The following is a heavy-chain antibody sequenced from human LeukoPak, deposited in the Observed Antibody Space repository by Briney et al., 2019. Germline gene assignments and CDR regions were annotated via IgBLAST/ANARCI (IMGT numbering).Heavy chain of an antibody. CDR3: AKDSERSGYDCWFDY. Sequence: GVPLRLSCGASGFTFSDYYMTWIPQAPAKGVEWGSYIGGSGPTIYYADSVKGPFTISRDNSKNTLYLQKCSLRAEDTAVYYCAKDSERSGYDCWFDYWGEGALVTVSS. CDR2: IGGSGPTI. D-gene: IGHD5-12*01. J-gene: IGHJ4*02. CDR1: GFTFSDYY. V-gene: IGHV3-11*01.